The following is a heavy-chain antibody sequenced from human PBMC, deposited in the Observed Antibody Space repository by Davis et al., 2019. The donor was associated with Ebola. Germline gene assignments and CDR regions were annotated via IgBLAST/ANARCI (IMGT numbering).Heavy chain of an antibody. CDR3: AGDFDYGDYAGY. D-gene: IGHD4-17*01. V-gene: IGHV1-18*01. Sequence: ASVKVSCKASGNTFSTNGIGWVRQAPGQGLEWMGWISTDTGNTKYSERFQGRVTMTRDTSTSTAYMELRSLTSDDTAVYYCAGDFDYGDYAGYWGQGTLVTVSS. CDR1: GNTFSTNG. CDR2: ISTDTGNT. J-gene: IGHJ4*02.